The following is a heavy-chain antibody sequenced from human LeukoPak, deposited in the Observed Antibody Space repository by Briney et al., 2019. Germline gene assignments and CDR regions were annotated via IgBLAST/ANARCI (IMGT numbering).Heavy chain of an antibody. CDR1: EFTFSIYA. D-gene: IGHD2-2*01. CDR3: AKDRRACSSSSCYYRFDY. V-gene: IGHV3-23*01. CDR2: ISDSGGST. Sequence: GGSLRLSCAASEFTFSIYAMSWVRQAPGEGLEWVSAISDSGGSTYYADSVKGRFTISRDNSKNMVYLQMNRLSSEDTAVYYCAKDRRACSSSSCYYRFDYWGQGTLVTVSS. J-gene: IGHJ4*02.